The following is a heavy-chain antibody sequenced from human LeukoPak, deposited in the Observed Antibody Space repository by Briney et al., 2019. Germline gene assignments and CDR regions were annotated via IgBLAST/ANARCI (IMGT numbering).Heavy chain of an antibody. CDR1: GYTFTNYE. CDR2: MNPNSGNT. V-gene: IGHV1-8*01. CDR3: ARLPHYYYGMDV. J-gene: IGHJ6*02. Sequence: VASVKVSCKASGYTFTNYEINWVRQATGQGLEWMGWMNPNSGNTGYAQKFQGRVTMTRNTSISTAYMELSSLRSEDTAVYYCARLPHYYYGMDVWGQGTTVTVSS.